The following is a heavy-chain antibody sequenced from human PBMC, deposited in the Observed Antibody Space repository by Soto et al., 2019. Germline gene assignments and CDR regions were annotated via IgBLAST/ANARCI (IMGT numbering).Heavy chain of an antibody. CDR1: GDSVSSNSAA. V-gene: IGHV6-1*01. J-gene: IGHJ6*02. Sequence: QSPTLSLTCAISGDSVSSNSAAWNWIRQSPSRGLEWLGRTYYRSKWYNDYAVSVKSRITINPDTSKNQFSLQLNSVTPEDTAVYYCARGARESSGYYDYYYGMDVWGQGTTVTVSS. D-gene: IGHD3-22*01. CDR2: TYYRSKWYN. CDR3: ARGARESSGYYDYYYGMDV.